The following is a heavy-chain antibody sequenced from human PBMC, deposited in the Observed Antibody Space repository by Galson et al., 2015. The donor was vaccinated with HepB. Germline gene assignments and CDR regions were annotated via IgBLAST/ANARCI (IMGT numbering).Heavy chain of an antibody. Sequence: SVKVSCKASGYAFTSYGITWVRQAPGQGLEWMGYISVYNGDTNHAQRLQGRVTMTTDTSTSTAYMELRSLRSDDTAVYYCARGGEGVATVALDYWGQGTLVTVSS. D-gene: IGHD6-13*01. CDR1: GYAFTSYG. V-gene: IGHV1-18*01. CDR2: ISVYNGDT. J-gene: IGHJ4*02. CDR3: ARGGEGVATVALDY.